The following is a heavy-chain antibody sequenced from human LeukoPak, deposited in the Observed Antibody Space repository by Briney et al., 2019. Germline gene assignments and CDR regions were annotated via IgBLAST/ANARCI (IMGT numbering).Heavy chain of an antibody. D-gene: IGHD2-15*01. V-gene: IGHV4-59*11. Sequence: PSETLSLTCTVSGGSISSHYWGWIRQPPGKGLEWIGHIYYSGSTNYNPSLKSRVSISVDTSKNQFSLKRSSVTAADAAVYYCAREPGYCSGGSCFGVYAFDIWGQGTMVTVSS. CDR3: AREPGYCSGGSCFGVYAFDI. CDR2: IYYSGST. CDR1: GGSISSHY. J-gene: IGHJ3*02.